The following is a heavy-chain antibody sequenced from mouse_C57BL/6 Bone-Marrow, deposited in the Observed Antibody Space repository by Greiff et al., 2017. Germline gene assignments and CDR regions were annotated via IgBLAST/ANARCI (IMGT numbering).Heavy chain of an antibody. Sequence: VQLQQSGPELVKPGASVKMSCKASGYTFTDYNMHWVKQSHGKSLEWIGYINPNNGGTSYNQKFKGKATLTVNKSSSTAYMELSSLTSEDSAVYYCARGATVVARGYWGQGTTLTVSS. CDR1: GYTFTDYN. J-gene: IGHJ2*01. V-gene: IGHV1-22*01. CDR3: ARGATVVARGY. D-gene: IGHD1-1*01. CDR2: INPNNGGT.